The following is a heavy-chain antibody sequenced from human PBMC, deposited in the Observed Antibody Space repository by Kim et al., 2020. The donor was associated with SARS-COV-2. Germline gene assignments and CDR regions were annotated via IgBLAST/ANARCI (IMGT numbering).Heavy chain of an antibody. Sequence: ASVKVSCKASGCTFTSYYMHWVRQAPGQGLEWMGIINPSGGSTSYAQKFQGRVTMTRDTSTSTVYMELSSLRSEDTAVYYCARDLRGNYCGGDCYPRGGMDFCRQGPTVPVSS. D-gene: IGHD2-21*02. J-gene: IGHJ6*02. V-gene: IGHV1-46*01. CDR2: INPSGGST. CDR3: ARDLRGNYCGGDCYPRGGMDF. CDR1: GCTFTSYY.